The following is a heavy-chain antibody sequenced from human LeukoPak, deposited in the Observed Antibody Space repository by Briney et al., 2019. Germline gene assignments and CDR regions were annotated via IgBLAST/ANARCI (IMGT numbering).Heavy chain of an antibody. CDR2: ISGSGGST. CDR3: AEVSVFLRYFDLNPAGYYFDY. Sequence: GGSLRLSCAASGFTFSSYAMSWVRQAPGKGLEWVSAISGSGGSTYYADSVKGRFTISRDNSKNTLYLQMNRLRAEDTAVYYCAEVSVFLRYFDLNPAGYYFDYWGQGTLVTVSS. D-gene: IGHD3-9*01. CDR1: GFTFSSYA. J-gene: IGHJ4*02. V-gene: IGHV3-23*01.